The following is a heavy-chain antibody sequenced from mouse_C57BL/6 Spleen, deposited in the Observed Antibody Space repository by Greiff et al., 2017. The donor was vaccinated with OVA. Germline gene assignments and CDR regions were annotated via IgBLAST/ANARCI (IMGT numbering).Heavy chain of an antibody. CDR2: ISYDGSN. Sequence: EVKLEESGPGLVKPSQSLSLTCSVTGYSITSGYYWNWIRQFPGNKLEWMGYISYDGSNNYNPSLKNRISITRDTSKNQFFLKLNSVTTEDTATYDCASFITTVVVHFDYWGQGTTLTVSS. D-gene: IGHD1-1*01. J-gene: IGHJ2*01. CDR3: ASFITTVVVHFDY. V-gene: IGHV3-6*01. CDR1: GYSITSGYY.